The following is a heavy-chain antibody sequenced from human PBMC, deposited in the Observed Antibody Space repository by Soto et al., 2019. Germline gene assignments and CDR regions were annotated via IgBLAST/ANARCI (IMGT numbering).Heavy chain of an antibody. J-gene: IGHJ4*02. CDR1: GGTFSSYA. V-gene: IGHV1-69*13. CDR3: ASQRIIAARDYGDYPNYFDY. CDR2: IIPIFGTA. D-gene: IGHD4-17*01. Sequence: GASVKVSCEACGGTFSSYAISWVRQAPGQGLEWMGGIIPIFGTANYAQKFQGRVTITADESTSTAYMELSSLRSEDTAVYYCASQRIIAARDYGDYPNYFDYWGQGTLVTVSS.